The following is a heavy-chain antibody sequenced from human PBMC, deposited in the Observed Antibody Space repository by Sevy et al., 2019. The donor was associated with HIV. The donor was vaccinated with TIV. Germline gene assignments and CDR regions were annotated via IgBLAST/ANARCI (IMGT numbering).Heavy chain of an antibody. CDR3: AREIYFYENSGFYYFDS. Sequence: SETLSLTCNVSVASVSSGKYYWTWIRQPPGKDLEWIGHVSYSGRTNYNPSLKSLVTISEDTSKNQFSFSLNSVTAADTATYYCAREIYFYENSGFYYFDSWGLGILVTVSS. CDR2: VSYSGRT. V-gene: IGHV4-61*01. J-gene: IGHJ4*02. D-gene: IGHD3-22*01. CDR1: VASVSSGKYY.